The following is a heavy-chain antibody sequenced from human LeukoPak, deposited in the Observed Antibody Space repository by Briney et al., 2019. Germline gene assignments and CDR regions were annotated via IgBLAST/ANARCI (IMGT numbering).Heavy chain of an antibody. Sequence: PSETLSLTCTVSGGSISSSYWSWIRQPPGKGLEWIGYIYYTGSTNYNPSLKSRVTISVDTSKNQFSLNLSSVTAADTAVYYCARHFPYGPPGNWGQGTLVTVFS. V-gene: IGHV4-59*08. CDR1: GGSISSSY. D-gene: IGHD2-8*01. J-gene: IGHJ4*02. CDR2: IYYTGST. CDR3: ARHFPYGPPGN.